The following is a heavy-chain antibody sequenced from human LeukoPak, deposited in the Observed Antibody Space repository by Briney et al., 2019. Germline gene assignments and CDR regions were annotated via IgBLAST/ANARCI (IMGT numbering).Heavy chain of an antibody. CDR1: GFTFSSYA. CDR2: IQQHGSET. Sequence: GGSLRLSCAASGFTFSSYAMSWVRQAPGKGLEWVANIQQHGSETYYGDSVKGRFTISRDNAKNSLYLQMNSLRAEDTAVYFCGRAMDVWGQGTTVTVSS. V-gene: IGHV3-7*04. CDR3: GRAMDV. J-gene: IGHJ6*02.